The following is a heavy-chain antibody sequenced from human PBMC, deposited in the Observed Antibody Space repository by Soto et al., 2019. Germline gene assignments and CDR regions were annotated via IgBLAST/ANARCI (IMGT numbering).Heavy chain of an antibody. V-gene: IGHV1-2*02. CDR1: GYTCSVFY. CDR2: INPNSGGT. D-gene: IGHD6-19*01. Sequence: ASVKVSCKASGYTCSVFYMHCVVQAPGQGLEWMGWINPNSGGTKSAEKSQGRVTMTRDTSISTAYMELSRLTSDDTAVYYCASAAVTGTAGLDFWGQGTQVTVSS. J-gene: IGHJ4*02. CDR3: ASAAVTGTAGLDF.